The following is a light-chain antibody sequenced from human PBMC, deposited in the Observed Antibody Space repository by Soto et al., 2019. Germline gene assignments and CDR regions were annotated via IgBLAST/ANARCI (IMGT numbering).Light chain of an antibody. CDR3: AAWDDSLGAYG. V-gene: IGLV1-44*01. CDR2: TNN. CDR1: NSNIGTNT. J-gene: IGLJ1*01. Sequence: QSLLTQPPSASATPGQRVTISCSGSNSNIGTNTVNWYQQLPGTAPRLLIYTNNQRPSGVPQRFSGSKTGTSASLAIGGLQSEDGADYYCAAWDDSLGAYGFGTGTKLTVL.